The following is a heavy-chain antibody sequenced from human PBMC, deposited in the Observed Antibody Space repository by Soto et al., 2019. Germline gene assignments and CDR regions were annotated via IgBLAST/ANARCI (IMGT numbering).Heavy chain of an antibody. Sequence: PGGSLRLSCAAPGFTFSDYYMNWIRQAPGKGLEWVSYISSGAITIYYADSVKGRFTISRDNAKNSLYLQMNSLRAEDTAVYYCAGQYSSSSVEFWGQGTLVTVSS. CDR1: GFTFSDYY. D-gene: IGHD6-6*01. CDR2: ISSGAITI. CDR3: AGQYSSSSVEF. V-gene: IGHV3-11*01. J-gene: IGHJ4*02.